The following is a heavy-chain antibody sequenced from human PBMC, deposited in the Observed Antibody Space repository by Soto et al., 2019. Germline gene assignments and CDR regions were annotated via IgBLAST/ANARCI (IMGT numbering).Heavy chain of an antibody. CDR1: GYTFTSYG. Sequence: ASVKVSCKASGYTFTSYGISWVRQAPGQGLEWMGWISAYNGNTNYAQKLQGRVTMTTDTSTSTAYMELRSLRSDDTAVYYCARVMEGVAATDGFWFDPWGQGILVNVSS. CDR2: ISAYNGNT. V-gene: IGHV1-18*01. J-gene: IGHJ5*02. CDR3: ARVMEGVAATDGFWFDP. D-gene: IGHD2-15*01.